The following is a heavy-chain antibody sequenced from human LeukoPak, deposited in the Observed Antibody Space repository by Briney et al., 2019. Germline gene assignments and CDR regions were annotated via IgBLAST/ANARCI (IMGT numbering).Heavy chain of an antibody. CDR3: AKGSLSYCSGRCYYFDY. CDR1: GFTFSSYA. V-gene: IGHV3-23*01. J-gene: IGHJ4*02. CDR2: VSGSDGGT. Sequence: PGGSLRLPCAASGFTFSSYAMSWARQAPGKGLEWVSGVSGSDGGTYNADSVKGRFTISRDNSKNTLYLQMNSLRAEDAAVYYCAKGSLSYCSGRCYYFDYWGQGTLVTVSS. D-gene: IGHD6-19*01.